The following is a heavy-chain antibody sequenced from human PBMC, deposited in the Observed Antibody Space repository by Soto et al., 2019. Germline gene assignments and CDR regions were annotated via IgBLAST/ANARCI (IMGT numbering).Heavy chain of an antibody. CDR3: ARGFLYCSDGACYVDS. CDR2: IVPNSGGT. CDR1: GYNFNGYY. D-gene: IGHD2-15*01. V-gene: IGHV1-2*02. Sequence: QVQLVQSGAEVKKPGASVKVFCKASGYNFNGYYLHWVRQAPGQGLEWMGWIVPNSGGTNYAQKFQGRVTLTRDTSISTTYMELSSLTSDDTAVYYCARGFLYCSDGACYVDSWGQGTLVTVSS. J-gene: IGHJ4*02.